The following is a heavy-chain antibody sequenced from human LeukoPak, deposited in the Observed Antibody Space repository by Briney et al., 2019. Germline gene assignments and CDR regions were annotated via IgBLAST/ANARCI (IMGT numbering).Heavy chain of an antibody. CDR3: ARDQIRNPPLMSPMTTVTSSFDY. CDR1: GLSFSSYT. D-gene: IGHD4-17*01. CDR2: ISSTSGYI. Sequence: GGSLRLSCAPSGLSFSSYTIHWVRQAPGKGLEWVSSISSTSGYIHYADSVKGRFSISRDNAKNLVHLEMNILRADDTAVYYCARDQIRNPPLMSPMTTVTSSFDYWGQGTLVTVSS. V-gene: IGHV3-21*01. J-gene: IGHJ4*02.